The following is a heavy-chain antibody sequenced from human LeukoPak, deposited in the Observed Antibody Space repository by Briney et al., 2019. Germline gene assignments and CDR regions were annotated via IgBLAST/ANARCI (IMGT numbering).Heavy chain of an antibody. CDR1: GFTFDDYA. D-gene: IGHD3-16*02. CDR2: IRGDGGST. CDR3: AKDYAGTYYDYVWGSYRDNYFDY. Sequence: GGSLRLSCAASGFTFDDYAMHWVRQAPGKGLEWVSLIRGDGGSTYYADSVKGRFTISRDNSKNSLYLQMNSLRTEDTALYYCAKDYAGTYYDYVWGSYRDNYFDYWGQGTLVTVSS. J-gene: IGHJ4*02. V-gene: IGHV3-43*02.